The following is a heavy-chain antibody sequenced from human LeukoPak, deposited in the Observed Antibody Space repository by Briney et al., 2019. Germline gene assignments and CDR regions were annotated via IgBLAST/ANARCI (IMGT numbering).Heavy chain of an antibody. Sequence: GGSLRLSCAASGFTFGNSGMHWVRQAPGKGLDWVAGISYDGSNQYYSDSLRGRFTISRDNSKNLLYLQMNSLRPEDTALYYCANGRGIAAEFRYWGQGALVTVSS. CDR1: GFTFGNSG. CDR3: ANGRGIAAEFRY. V-gene: IGHV3-30*18. CDR2: ISYDGSNQ. D-gene: IGHD6-13*01. J-gene: IGHJ4*02.